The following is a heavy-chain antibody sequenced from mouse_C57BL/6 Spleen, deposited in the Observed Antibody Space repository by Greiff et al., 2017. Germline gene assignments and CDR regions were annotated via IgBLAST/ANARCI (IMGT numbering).Heavy chain of an antibody. CDR1: GYSFTDYN. CDR2: INPNYGTT. Sequence: VQLQQSGPELVKPGASVKISCKASGYSFTDYNMNWVKQSNGKSLEWIGVINPNYGTTSYNQKFKGKATFTVDQSSSTADMQLNSLTSEDSAVYYCAREEDGSSSGFAYWGQGTLVTVSA. D-gene: IGHD1-1*01. J-gene: IGHJ3*01. CDR3: AREEDGSSSGFAY. V-gene: IGHV1-39*01.